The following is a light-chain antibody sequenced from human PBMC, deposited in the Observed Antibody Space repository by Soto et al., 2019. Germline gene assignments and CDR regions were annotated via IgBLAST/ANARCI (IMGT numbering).Light chain of an antibody. CDR1: SSDVGFYNY. V-gene: IGLV2-14*01. Sequence: QSALTQPASVSGSPGQSITISCTGTSSDVGFYNYVSWYQQHPGKAPKLMIYDVSNRPSGVSNRFSASKSGNTASLTISGLQAEDEADYYCSSYTTSGTVLFGGGTKLTVL. CDR2: DVS. CDR3: SSYTTSGTVL. J-gene: IGLJ2*01.